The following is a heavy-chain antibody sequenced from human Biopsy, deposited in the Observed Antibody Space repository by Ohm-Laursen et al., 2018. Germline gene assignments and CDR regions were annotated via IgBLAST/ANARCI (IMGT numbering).Heavy chain of an antibody. CDR3: AKGQAPDGYNYAFDI. J-gene: IGHJ3*02. CDR1: GFNFAVFA. Sequence: SLRLSCTASGFNFAVFAMYWVRQTPGKGLEWVSSISWNSGRIAYADSVKGRFTISRDNAKNSLYLQMNSLRAEDTALYYCAKGQAPDGYNYAFDIWGQGTMLTVSS. D-gene: IGHD5-24*01. CDR2: ISWNSGRI. V-gene: IGHV3-9*01.